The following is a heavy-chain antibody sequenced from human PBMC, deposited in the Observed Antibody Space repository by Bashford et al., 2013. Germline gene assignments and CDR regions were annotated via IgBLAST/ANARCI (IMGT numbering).Heavy chain of an antibody. CDR2: ISSGSLTI. Sequence: GGSLRLSCAASGFTFSDYYMNWIRQAPGKGLQWVSYISSGSLTIYYADSVKGRFTISRDNAKNSLFLQMNGLTAEDTAIYYCVRGRPSFPEVKADADGAFDYWGQGTLVAVSS. D-gene: IGHD2-21*01. CDR1: GFTFSDYY. CDR3: VRGRPSFPEVKADADGAFDY. V-gene: IGHV3-11*01. J-gene: IGHJ4*02.